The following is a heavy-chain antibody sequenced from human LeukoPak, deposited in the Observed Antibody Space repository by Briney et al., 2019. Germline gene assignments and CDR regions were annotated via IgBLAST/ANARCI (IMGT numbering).Heavy chain of an antibody. J-gene: IGHJ4*02. CDR2: IGGSGTST. CDR1: GFTFSSYG. V-gene: IGHV3-23*01. Sequence: GGSLRLSCAVSGFTFSSYGMIWVRQAPGKGLQWVSAIGGSGTSTYYADSVKGRFTVSRDNSKNTLYLQMDSLRAEDTAVYYCAQVLHITVFWGQGTLVTVSS. D-gene: IGHD3-9*01. CDR3: AQVLHITVF.